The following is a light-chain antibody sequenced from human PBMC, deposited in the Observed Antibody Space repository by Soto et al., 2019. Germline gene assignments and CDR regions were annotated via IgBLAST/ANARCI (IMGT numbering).Light chain of an antibody. Sequence: DIQMTQSPSSLSASVGDRVTITCQASQDISDFLNWFQQKPGKPPKLLIYDASNVKTGVPSRFSGSGSGTDFTFTISSLQPEDIATYYCQQYDSLPYTFGQGTKLEIK. CDR2: DAS. CDR3: QQYDSLPYT. V-gene: IGKV1-33*01. CDR1: QDISDF. J-gene: IGKJ2*01.